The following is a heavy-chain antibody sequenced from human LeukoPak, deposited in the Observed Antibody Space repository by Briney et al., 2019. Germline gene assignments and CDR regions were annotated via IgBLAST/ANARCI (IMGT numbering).Heavy chain of an antibody. CDR3: ARQGGYSGYDLDS. Sequence: GESLKISCKGSGXSFNSYWIAWVRQMPGKGLEWMGIIYPGDSDTKYSPSFQGQVTMSADKSISTAYLQWSSLKASDTAMYYCARQGGYSGYDLDSWGQGTLVTVSS. D-gene: IGHD5-12*01. V-gene: IGHV5-51*01. CDR2: IYPGDSDT. CDR1: GXSFNSYW. J-gene: IGHJ4*02.